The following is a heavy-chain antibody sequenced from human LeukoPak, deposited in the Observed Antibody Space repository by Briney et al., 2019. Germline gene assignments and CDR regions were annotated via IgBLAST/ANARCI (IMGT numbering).Heavy chain of an antibody. Sequence: GGSLRLSCAASGFTFSSYSMNWVRQAPGKGLEWVSSISSSSSYIYYADSVKGRFTISRDNAKNSLYLQMNSLRVEDTAVYHCARARLAVSGNYFENWGQGTLVTVSS. J-gene: IGHJ4*02. V-gene: IGHV3-21*01. CDR2: ISSSSSYI. CDR3: ARARLAVSGNYFEN. CDR1: GFTFSSYS. D-gene: IGHD6-19*01.